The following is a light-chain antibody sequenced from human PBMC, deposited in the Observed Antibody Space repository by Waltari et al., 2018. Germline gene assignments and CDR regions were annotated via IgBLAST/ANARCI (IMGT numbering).Light chain of an antibody. CDR1: SSDVGGYNY. J-gene: IGLJ2*01. CDR3: SSYTSSSTFVV. V-gene: IGLV2-14*01. CDR2: EVS. Sequence: QSALTQPASVSGSPGQSITISCTGTSSDVGGYNYVSWYQQHPGKAPKLMIYEVSKRPTGGSNRLSGSKSGNTASLTISGLQAEDEADYYCSSYTSSSTFVVFGGGTKLTVL.